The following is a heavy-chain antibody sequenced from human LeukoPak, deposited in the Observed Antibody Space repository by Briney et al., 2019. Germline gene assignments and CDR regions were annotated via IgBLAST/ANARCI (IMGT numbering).Heavy chain of an antibody. J-gene: IGHJ6*03. V-gene: IGHV5-51*01. CDR2: IYPTDSDT. CDR3: ARLDSSGWSAGMGYYYYYMDV. CDR1: GYSFTSYW. D-gene: IGHD6-19*01. Sequence: GESLKISCKGSGYSFTSYWIGWVRQMPGKGLEWMGIIYPTDSDTRYSPSFQGQVTISADKSISTAYLQWSSLKASDTAMYYCARLDSSGWSAGMGYYYYYMDVWGKGTTVTVSS.